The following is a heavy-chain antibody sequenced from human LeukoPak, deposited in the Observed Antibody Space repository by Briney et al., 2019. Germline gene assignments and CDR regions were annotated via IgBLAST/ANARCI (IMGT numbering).Heavy chain of an antibody. CDR1: GGSFSGYY. J-gene: IGHJ3*02. CDR2: IHHSGST. D-gene: IGHD3-10*01. V-gene: IGHV4-34*01. Sequence: TPSETLSLTCAVYGGSFSGYYWSWVRQPPGKGLEWIGEIHHSGSTNYNTSPKSRVTISVDKSKNQFSLKLSSVTAADTAVYYCARVIRGALRAAVFDIWGQGTMVTVSS. CDR3: ARVIRGALRAAVFDI.